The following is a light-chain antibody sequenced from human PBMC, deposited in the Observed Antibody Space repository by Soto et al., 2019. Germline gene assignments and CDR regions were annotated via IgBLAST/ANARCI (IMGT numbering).Light chain of an antibody. CDR1: QDISNY. CDR2: DAS. J-gene: IGKJ4*01. CDR3: QQYDNLPPLT. V-gene: IGKV1-33*01. Sequence: DIQMTQSPSSLSASVGDRVTITCQASQDISNYLNWYQQKPGKAPKLLIYDASNLETGVPPRFSGSGSGTDFTFTISSLQPEDIATYYCQQYDNLPPLTFGEGTKVEIK.